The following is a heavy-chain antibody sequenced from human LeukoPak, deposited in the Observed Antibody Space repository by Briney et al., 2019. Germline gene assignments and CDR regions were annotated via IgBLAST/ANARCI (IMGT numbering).Heavy chain of an antibody. J-gene: IGHJ5*02. CDR3: ARDLAYCGGDCYS. CDR1: GYSISSGYY. CDR2: IYHSGST. V-gene: IGHV4-38-2*02. Sequence: SETLSLTCTASGYSISSGYYWGWIRQPPGKGLEWIGSIYHSGSTYYNPSLKSRVTISVDTSKNQFSLKLSSVTAADTAVYYCARDLAYCGGDCYSWGRGTLVTVSS. D-gene: IGHD2-21*01.